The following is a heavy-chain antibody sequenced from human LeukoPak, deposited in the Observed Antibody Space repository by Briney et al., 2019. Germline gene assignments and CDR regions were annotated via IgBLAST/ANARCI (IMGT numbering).Heavy chain of an antibody. V-gene: IGHV3-7*01. J-gene: IGHJ6*04. D-gene: IGHD2-8*01. CDR3: ATRYCTISACRASSYKSFDV. CDR1: GFTFSSYW. Sequence: PGGSPRLSCAASGFTFSSYWMTWVRQAPGKGLEWVANIKEDGGEGYYVDSVKGRFTVSRDNAKNSLYLQLTSLRAEDTAVYYCATRYCTISACRASSYKSFDVWGKGTTVTVSS. CDR2: IKEDGGEG.